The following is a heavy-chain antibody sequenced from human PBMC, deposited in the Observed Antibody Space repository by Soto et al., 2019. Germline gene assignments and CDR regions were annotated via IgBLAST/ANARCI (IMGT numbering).Heavy chain of an antibody. CDR3: ERDVRSGGSSKRHNWLDP. Sequence: GGSLRLSCEASAFPFTDYYMSLIRQSPGKGLEWVSYISSNSRYTNYADSVKDRFTIYRDNAKNSLYLQMNSLRAEDTAVYYCERDVRSGGSSKRHNWLDPWGQGRMVTVSS. CDR2: ISSNSRYT. D-gene: IGHD3-10*02. J-gene: IGHJ5*02. CDR1: AFPFTDYY. V-gene: IGHV3-11*06.